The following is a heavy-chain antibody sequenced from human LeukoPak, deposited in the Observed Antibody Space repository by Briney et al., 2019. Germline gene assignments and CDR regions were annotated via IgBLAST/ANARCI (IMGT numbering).Heavy chain of an antibody. CDR3: ARKDWFDP. V-gene: IGHV3-48*02. Sequence: PGGSLRLSCAASGFTVSSNYMTWVRQAPGKGLEWVSYISSSSSTIYYADSVKGRFTISRDNAKNSLYLQMNSLRDEDTAVYYCARKDWFDPWGQGTLVTVSS. CDR2: ISSSSSTI. CDR1: GFTVSSNY. J-gene: IGHJ5*02.